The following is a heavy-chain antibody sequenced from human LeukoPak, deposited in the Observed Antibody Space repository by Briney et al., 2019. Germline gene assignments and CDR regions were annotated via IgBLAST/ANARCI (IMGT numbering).Heavy chain of an antibody. V-gene: IGHV4-4*02. CDR2: VYHSGST. J-gene: IGHJ4*02. Sequence: SETLSLTCAVSGGSISSSSGNCWTWVRQPPGKGLKWIGEVYHSGSTNYNPSLKSRVTMLLDKSKNQFSLKLSSVTAADTAVYYCARNGGNSDFDYWGQGTLVTVSS. CDR3: ARNGGNSDFDY. CDR1: GGSISSSSGNC. D-gene: IGHD4-23*01.